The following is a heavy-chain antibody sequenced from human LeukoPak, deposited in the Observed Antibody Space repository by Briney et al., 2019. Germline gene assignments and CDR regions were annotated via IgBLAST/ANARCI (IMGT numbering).Heavy chain of an antibody. CDR3: AREGDYYDSSNYSD. V-gene: IGHV4-34*01. CDR1: GGSFSGYY. D-gene: IGHD3-22*01. Sequence: SETLSLTCAVYGGSFSGYYWSWIRQPPGKGLEWIGEINHSGSTNYNPSLKSRVTISVDTSKNQFSLKLSSVTAADTAVYYCAREGDYYDSSNYSDWGQGTLVTVSS. J-gene: IGHJ4*02. CDR2: INHSGST.